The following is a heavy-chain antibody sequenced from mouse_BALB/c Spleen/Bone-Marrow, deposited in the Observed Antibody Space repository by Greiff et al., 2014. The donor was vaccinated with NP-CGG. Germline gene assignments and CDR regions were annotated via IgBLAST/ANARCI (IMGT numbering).Heavy chain of an antibody. Sequence: EVKLMESGAELVKPGASVKLSCTASGSNIKDTYMHWVKQRPEQGLEWIGRIDPANGNTKCDPKFQGKATITADTSSNTAYLQLSSLTSEDTAVYYCARWEYYAMDYWGQGTSVTVSS. V-gene: IGHV14-3*02. CDR2: IDPANGNT. CDR3: ARWEYYAMDY. CDR1: GSNIKDTY. J-gene: IGHJ4*01. D-gene: IGHD4-1*01.